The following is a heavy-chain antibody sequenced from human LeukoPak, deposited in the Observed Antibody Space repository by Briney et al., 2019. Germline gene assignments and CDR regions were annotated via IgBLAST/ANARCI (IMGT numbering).Heavy chain of an antibody. CDR2: IYYSGST. Sequence: SETLSLTCTVSGGSISSYYWSWIRQPPGKGLEWIGYIYYSGSTNYKPSLKSRVTISVDTSKNQFSLKLSSVTAADTAVYFCARGPYSYDSSGAFDIWGQGTMVTVSS. V-gene: IGHV4-59*08. D-gene: IGHD3-22*01. CDR3: ARGPYSYDSSGAFDI. CDR1: GGSISSYY. J-gene: IGHJ3*02.